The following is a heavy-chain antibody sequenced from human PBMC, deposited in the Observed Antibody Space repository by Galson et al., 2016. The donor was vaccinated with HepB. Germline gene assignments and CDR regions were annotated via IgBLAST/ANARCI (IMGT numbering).Heavy chain of an antibody. CDR1: GFSLNNVA. CDR2: VLTSGGRT. Sequence: SLRLSCAVSGFSLNNVAMSWVRQGPGKGLEWVSGVLTSGGRTYYADFVKGRFTISRDNSNNTLYLQMDSRRAEDTAIYYCAKLAKWQPDYWGQGTLVTVSS. D-gene: IGHD1-26*01. J-gene: IGHJ4*02. CDR3: AKLAKWQPDY. V-gene: IGHV3-23*01.